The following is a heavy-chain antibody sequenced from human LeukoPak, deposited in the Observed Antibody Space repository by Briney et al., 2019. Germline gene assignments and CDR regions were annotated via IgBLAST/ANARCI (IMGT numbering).Heavy chain of an antibody. CDR2: ISGSGGST. V-gene: IGHV3-23*01. CDR3: AKVGYYYDSSGYWDY. CDR1: GFTFSSYA. D-gene: IGHD3-22*01. Sequence: GGSLRLSCAASGFTFSSYAMSWVRQAPGKGLEWVSTISGSGGSTYYADSVKGRFTISRDNSKNTLYLQMNSLRAEDTAVYYCAKVGYYYDSSGYWDYWGQGTLVTVSS. J-gene: IGHJ4*02.